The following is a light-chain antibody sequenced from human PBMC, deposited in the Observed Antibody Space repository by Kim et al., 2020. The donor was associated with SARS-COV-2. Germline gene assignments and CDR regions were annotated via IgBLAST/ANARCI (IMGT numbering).Light chain of an antibody. CDR1: QSVNNN. CDR3: QQYKNWPLT. Sequence: EIVMTQSPPTLSLSPGERATISCRASQSVNNNVAWYQQKPGQAPRLLIYAASATPNGVPARFTGSGSGTEFTLTISSLKSEDFAVYYCQQYKNWPLTFGGGTKVDIK. V-gene: IGKV3-15*01. CDR2: AAS. J-gene: IGKJ4*02.